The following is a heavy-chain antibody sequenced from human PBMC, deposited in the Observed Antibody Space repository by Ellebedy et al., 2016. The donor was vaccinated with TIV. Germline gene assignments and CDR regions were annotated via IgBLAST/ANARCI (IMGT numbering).Heavy chain of an antibody. J-gene: IGHJ4*02. CDR3: ARTDPWQPIDD. Sequence: MPSETLPLTCSVSGGSVSSTRYYWAWIRQPPGKGLEYIGSVYYSGSPYYNPSFKSRVTLSADTSKNQFSLNLRTVTAADTAVYYCARTDPWQPIDDWGQGILVSVSS. CDR2: VYYSGSP. CDR1: GGSVSSTRYY. V-gene: IGHV4-39*01. D-gene: IGHD2-21*02.